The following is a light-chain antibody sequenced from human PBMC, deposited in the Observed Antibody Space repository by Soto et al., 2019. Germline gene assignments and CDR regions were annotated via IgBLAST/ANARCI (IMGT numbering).Light chain of an antibody. CDR1: SSDVGGYNY. J-gene: IGLJ1*01. Sequence: QSALTQPASVSGSPGQSITISCTGTSSDVGGYNYVSWYQQHPGKAPKLMICEVSNRPSGVSSRFSGSKSGNTASLTISGLQAEDEADYYCSSYTSTTTLEVFGTGTKVTAL. V-gene: IGLV2-14*01. CDR3: SSYTSTTTLEV. CDR2: EVS.